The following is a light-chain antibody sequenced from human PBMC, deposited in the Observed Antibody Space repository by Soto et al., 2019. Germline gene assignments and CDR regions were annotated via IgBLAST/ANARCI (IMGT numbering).Light chain of an antibody. J-gene: IGKJ4*01. V-gene: IGKV4-1*01. CDR1: QSVLYNSNNKNY. CDR3: QQYYSTPLT. CDR2: WAS. Sequence: DIVMTQSPDSLAVSLGERATVNCKSSQSVLYNSNNKNYLAWYQQTPGQPPKLLIYWASTRESGVPDRFSGGGSGTDFTLTISSLQAEDVAVYYCQQYYSTPLTFGGGTKVEIK.